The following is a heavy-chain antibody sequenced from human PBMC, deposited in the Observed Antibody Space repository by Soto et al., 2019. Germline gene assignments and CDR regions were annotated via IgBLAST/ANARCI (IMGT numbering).Heavy chain of an antibody. Sequence: QVHLLQYGAEMKKTGSSVNVSGTAFGGTFTSYTFNWVRQAPGQRREWMGRIIPILGMSSSAHNFQGRLTMIADKSTHTSYMVLSSLTSDDTAIYYCARSYGSGSRPFDYWGQGTLVTVSS. CDR1: GGTFTSYT. CDR2: IIPILGMS. V-gene: IGHV1-69*02. J-gene: IGHJ4*02. CDR3: ARSYGSGSRPFDY. D-gene: IGHD3-10*01.